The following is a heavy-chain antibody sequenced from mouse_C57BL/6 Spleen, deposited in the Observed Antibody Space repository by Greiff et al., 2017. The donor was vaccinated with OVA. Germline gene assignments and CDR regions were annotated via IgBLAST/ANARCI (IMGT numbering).Heavy chain of an antibody. CDR2: INYDGSST. D-gene: IGHD2-3*01. Sequence: EVQLVESEGGLVQPGSSMKLSCTASGFTFSDYYMAWVRQVPEKGLEWVANINYDGSSTYYLDSLKSRFIISRDNAKNILYLQMSSLKSEDTATYYCARDGSYDGYFYFDYWGQGTTLTVSS. V-gene: IGHV5-16*01. J-gene: IGHJ2*01. CDR1: GFTFSDYY. CDR3: ARDGSYDGYFYFDY.